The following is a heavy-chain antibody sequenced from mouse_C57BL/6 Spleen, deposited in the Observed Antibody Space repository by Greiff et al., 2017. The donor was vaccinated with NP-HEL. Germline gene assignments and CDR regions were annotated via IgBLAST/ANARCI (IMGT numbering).Heavy chain of an antibody. J-gene: IGHJ2*01. CDR3: ARAWEDY. CDR2: IDPSDSYT. D-gene: IGHD4-1*01. V-gene: IGHV1-59*01. Sequence: QVQLKQPGAELVRPGTSVKLSCKASGYTFTSYWMHWVKQRPGQGLEWIGVIDPSDSYTNYNQKFKGKATLTVDTSSSTAYMQLSSLTSEDSAVYYCARAWEDYWGQGTTLTVSS. CDR1: GYTFTSYW.